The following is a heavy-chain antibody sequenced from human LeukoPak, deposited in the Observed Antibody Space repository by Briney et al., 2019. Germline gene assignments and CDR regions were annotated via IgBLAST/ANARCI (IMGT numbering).Heavy chain of an antibody. Sequence: PGGSLRLSCVVSGFTFSNEVMTWVRQAPGKGLAWVSAIRGSDSSTHYADSVKGRFTISRDNAENSLYLQMNSLRAEDTAVYSCVRGRGWYLDLWGRGTQVTVSS. J-gene: IGHJ2*01. CDR3: VRGRGWYLDL. CDR2: IRGSDSST. V-gene: IGHV3-23*01. CDR1: GFTFSNEV.